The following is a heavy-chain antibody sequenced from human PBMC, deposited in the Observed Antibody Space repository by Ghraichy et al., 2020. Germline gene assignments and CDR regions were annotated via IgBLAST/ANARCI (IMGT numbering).Heavy chain of an antibody. CDR3: ARSSFREQWLVQNWFDP. D-gene: IGHD6-19*01. Sequence: SVKVSCKASGGTFSSYAISWVRQAPGQGLEWMGGIIPIFGTANYAQKFQGRVTITADKSTSTAYMELSSLRSEDTAVYYCARSSFREQWLVQNWFDPWGQGTLVTVSS. CDR1: GGTFSSYA. V-gene: IGHV1-69*06. CDR2: IIPIFGTA. J-gene: IGHJ5*02.